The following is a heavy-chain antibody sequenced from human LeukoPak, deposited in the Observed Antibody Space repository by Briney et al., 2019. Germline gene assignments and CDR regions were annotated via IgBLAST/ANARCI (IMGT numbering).Heavy chain of an antibody. Sequence: GGSLRLSCAASGFTFSSYAMHWVRQAPGKGLEWVAVISYDGSNKYYADSVKGRFTISRDNSKNTLYLQMNSLRAEDTAVDYCARAHSSSWYLDYWGQGTLVTVSS. CDR2: ISYDGSNK. J-gene: IGHJ4*02. V-gene: IGHV3-30-3*01. CDR3: ARAHSSSWYLDY. CDR1: GFTFSSYA. D-gene: IGHD6-13*01.